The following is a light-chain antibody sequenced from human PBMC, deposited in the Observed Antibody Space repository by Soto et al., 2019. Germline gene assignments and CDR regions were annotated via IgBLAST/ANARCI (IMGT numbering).Light chain of an antibody. V-gene: IGKV1-9*01. J-gene: IGKJ4*01. CDR2: GAS. CDR3: QQINTYPLT. Sequence: DIQLTQSPSFLSASVGDRVTITCRASQDVSSSLACYQQKPGKAPELLIYGASTLQSGVPSRFGGSGSGTEFTLTISSLQPGDFADYYCQQINTYPLTFGGGTKVEIK. CDR1: QDVSSS.